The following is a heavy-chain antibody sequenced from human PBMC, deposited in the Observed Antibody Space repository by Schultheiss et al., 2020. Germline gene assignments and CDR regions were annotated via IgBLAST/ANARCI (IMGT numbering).Heavy chain of an antibody. Sequence: ASVKVSCKASGYTFTDYYVHWVRQAPGQGLEWMGWINPNGGATDFAQRFQGRLTMTRDTSISTTYMELSRLSSDDTAIYYCARDTAGSTSLETVGNYYYGMDVWGQGTTVTVSS. CDR3: ARDTAGSTSLETVGNYYYGMDV. CDR2: INPNGGAT. D-gene: IGHD2-2*01. V-gene: IGHV1-2*02. CDR1: GYTFTDYY. J-gene: IGHJ6*02.